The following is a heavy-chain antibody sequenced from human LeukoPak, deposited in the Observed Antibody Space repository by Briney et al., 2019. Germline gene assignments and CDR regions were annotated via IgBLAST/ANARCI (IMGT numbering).Heavy chain of an antibody. CDR3: VRSVVVVAATPTHFDL. Sequence: GGSLRLSCAAAEFKFDDFAMHWVRQGPGKGLERVAGISWSSGHMEYAESVKGRFTISRDNARNALYLQMDGLRRDDTALYYCVRSVVVVAATPTHFDLWGRGTQVIVSS. CDR1: EFKFDDFA. J-gene: IGHJ2*01. CDR2: ISWSSGHM. D-gene: IGHD2-15*01. V-gene: IGHV3-9*01.